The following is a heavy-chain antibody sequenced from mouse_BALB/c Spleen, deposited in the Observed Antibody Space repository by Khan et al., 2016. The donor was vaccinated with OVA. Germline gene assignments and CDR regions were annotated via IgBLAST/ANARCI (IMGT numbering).Heavy chain of an antibody. CDR3: ARDYYGNYREAMDD. D-gene: IGHD2-1*01. J-gene: IGHJ4*01. CDR1: GFSLTGYG. V-gene: IGHV2-6-7*01. CDR2: IWGDGST. Sequence: QVQLKESGPGLVAPSQRLSITCTVSGFSLTGYGVNWVRQPPGKGLEWLGMIWGDGSTDYNSVLKSRLSISKDNSKSQVFLKMNSLQTDDTARYYCARDYYGNYREAMDDWGQGTSVTVSS.